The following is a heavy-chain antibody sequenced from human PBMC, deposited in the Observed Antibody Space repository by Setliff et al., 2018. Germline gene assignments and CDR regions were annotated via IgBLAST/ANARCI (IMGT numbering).Heavy chain of an antibody. CDR2: IHHSGIT. J-gene: IGHJ4*02. Sequence: SETLSLTCDVFSYSISTGYYWGWIRQPPGKGLEWIGYIHHSGITYYNPSLRSRVTLSVDTSKNQFSLRLTSVTAADTAVYYCARADSGYDGEYYFDYWGQGFLVTVSS. CDR1: SYSISTGYY. D-gene: IGHD5-12*01. V-gene: IGHV4-38-2*01. CDR3: ARADSGYDGEYYFDY.